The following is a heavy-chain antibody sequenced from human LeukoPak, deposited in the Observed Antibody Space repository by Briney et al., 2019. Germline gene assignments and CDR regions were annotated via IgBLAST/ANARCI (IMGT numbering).Heavy chain of an antibody. CDR1: GFPFSSYW. D-gene: IGHD2-15*01. Sequence: GGTLRLSCVATGFPFSSYWMYRVRQAPGKGLGWVSHLNSDGSGTSYGDSVEGRFTVSRDNAKNTLYLQMNSLRVEDTAVYYCARVVCSGGSCYSEYFYYWGQGTLVTVSS. CDR2: LNSDGSGT. V-gene: IGHV3-74*01. J-gene: IGHJ4*02. CDR3: ARVVCSGGSCYSEYFYY.